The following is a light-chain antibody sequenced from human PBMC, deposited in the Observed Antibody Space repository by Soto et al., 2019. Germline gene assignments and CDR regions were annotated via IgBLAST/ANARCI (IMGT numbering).Light chain of an antibody. CDR1: SSDVSDYNF. V-gene: IGLV2-11*01. CDR2: GVD. CDR3: CSYTGTYTVV. J-gene: IGLJ3*02. Sequence: QSVLTQPRSVSVSPVQSVTISCTGASSDVSDYNFVSWYQQYAGKAPKVIIYGVDKRSSGVPDRFSGSKSGNTAYLTISGLQTEDEAEYFCCSYTGTYTVVFGGGTKLTVL.